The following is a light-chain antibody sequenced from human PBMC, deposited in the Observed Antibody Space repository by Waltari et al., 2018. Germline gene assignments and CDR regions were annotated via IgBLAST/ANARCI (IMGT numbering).Light chain of an antibody. V-gene: IGKV3-15*01. CDR1: QSIATN. CDR3: KEYNRWPPIT. J-gene: IGKJ5*01. CDR2: DAS. Sequence: EVVMTQSPDTLSVSPGGRATLSCRASQSIATNLAWYQQRRGQAPRLLIFDASTLATSVAGRVSGSGSGTEFNLIISSLQSDHSAVYYCKEYNRWPPITCGQGTRLEIK.